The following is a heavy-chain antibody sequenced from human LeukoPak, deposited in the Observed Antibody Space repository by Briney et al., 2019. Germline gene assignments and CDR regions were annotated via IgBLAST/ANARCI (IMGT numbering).Heavy chain of an antibody. Sequence: GGSLRLSCAASGFNFSNYSMNWVRQAPGKGLEWVSAISSSASYNYYADSVKGRFTISRDNAKNSLYLQMNSLRAEDTAVYYCARGEDGYNSDYWGQGTLVTVSS. D-gene: IGHD5-24*01. V-gene: IGHV3-21*01. CDR1: GFNFSNYS. J-gene: IGHJ4*02. CDR3: ARGEDGYNSDY. CDR2: ISSSASYN.